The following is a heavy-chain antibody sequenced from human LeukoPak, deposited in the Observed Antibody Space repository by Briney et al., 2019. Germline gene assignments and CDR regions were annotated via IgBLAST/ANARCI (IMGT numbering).Heavy chain of an antibody. V-gene: IGHV4-59*01. D-gene: IGHD3-22*01. CDR2: IYYSGST. J-gene: IGHJ3*02. CDR1: GGSISSYY. CDR3: ARDWYYYDSSGYLLGNAFDI. Sequence: SETLSLTCTVSGGSISSYYWSWIRQPPGKGLEWIGYIYYSGSTNYNPSLKSRVTISVDTSKNQFSLKLSSVTAADTVVYYCARDWYYYDSSGYLLGNAFDIWGQGTMVTVSS.